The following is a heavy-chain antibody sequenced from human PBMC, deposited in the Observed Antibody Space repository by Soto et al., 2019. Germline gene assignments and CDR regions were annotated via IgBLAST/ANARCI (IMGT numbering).Heavy chain of an antibody. CDR1: GFTFSGSA. D-gene: IGHD1-20*01. CDR2: IRSKANSYAT. J-gene: IGHJ4*02. CDR3: TSSRITGTLGPDY. Sequence: GSLRLSCAASGFTFSGSAMHWVRQASGKGLEWVGRIRSKANSYATAYAASVKGRFTISRDDSKNTAYLQMNSLKTEDTAVYYCTSSRITGTLGPDYWGQGTLVTVS. V-gene: IGHV3-73*01.